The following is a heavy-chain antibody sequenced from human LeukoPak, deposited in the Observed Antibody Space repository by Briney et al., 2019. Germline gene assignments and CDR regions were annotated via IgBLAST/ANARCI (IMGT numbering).Heavy chain of an antibody. J-gene: IGHJ6*03. CDR3: ARVSGFIAAAGSDLGGDYYYYYMDV. CDR2: INSDGSST. Sequence: PGGSLRLSCAASGFTFSSYWMHWVRQAPGKGLVWVSRINSDGSSTSYADSVKGRFTISRDNAKNTLYLQVNSLRAEDTAVYYCARVSGFIAAAGSDLGGDYYYYYMDVWGKGTTVTVSS. D-gene: IGHD6-13*01. CDR1: GFTFSSYW. V-gene: IGHV3-74*01.